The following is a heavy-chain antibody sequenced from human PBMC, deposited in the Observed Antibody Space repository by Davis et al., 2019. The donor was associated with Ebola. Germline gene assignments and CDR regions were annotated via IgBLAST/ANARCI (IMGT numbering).Heavy chain of an antibody. D-gene: IGHD1-26*01. J-gene: IGHJ3*01. Sequence: GGSLRLSCAASGFSFSIFAMTWVRQAPGKGLEWVSAISGSGGSTYYADSVKGRFTISRDNSKNTLHLQMNSLRVEDTAIYYCAKDTTNVWFDVWGQGTIVTVSS. V-gene: IGHV3-23*01. CDR3: AKDTTNVWFDV. CDR1: GFSFSIFA. CDR2: ISGSGGST.